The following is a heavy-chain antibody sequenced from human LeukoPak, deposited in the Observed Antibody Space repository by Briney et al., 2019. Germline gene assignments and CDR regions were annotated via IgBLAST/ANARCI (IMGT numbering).Heavy chain of an antibody. CDR2: IIPIFGTA. D-gene: IGHD3-3*01. J-gene: IGHJ6*03. V-gene: IGHV1-69*13. CDR1: GDTFSSYA. Sequence: SVKVSCKASGDTFSSYAISWVRQAPGQGLEWMGGIIPIFGTANYAQKFQGRVTITADESTSTAYMELSSLRSEDTAVYYCARAFIADFWSGYYYYHYYMDVWGKGTTVTVSS. CDR3: ARAFIADFWSGYYYYHYYMDV.